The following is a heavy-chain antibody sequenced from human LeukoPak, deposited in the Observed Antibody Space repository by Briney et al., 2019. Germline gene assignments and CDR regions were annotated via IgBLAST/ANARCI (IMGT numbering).Heavy chain of an antibody. J-gene: IGHJ5*02. CDR2: IDPNSGVT. Sequence: ASVKVSCKASGYTFTDHHMHWVRQAPGQGLEWMGWIDPNSGVTNYAQKFQGRVILTRDTSITTAYMELSSLRSDDTAVYSCARETTGTGTGYFDPWGQGTLVTVSS. D-gene: IGHD1-1*01. CDR3: ARETTGTGTGYFDP. CDR1: GYTFTDHH. V-gene: IGHV1-2*02.